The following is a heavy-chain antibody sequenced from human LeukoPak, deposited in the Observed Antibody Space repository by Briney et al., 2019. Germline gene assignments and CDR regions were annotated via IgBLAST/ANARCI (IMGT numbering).Heavy chain of an antibody. CDR1: GFTFSSYG. J-gene: IGHJ5*02. CDR2: IWYDGSRE. D-gene: IGHD2-2*01. V-gene: IGHV3-33*01. Sequence: GGSLRLSCSTSGFTFSSYGFHWVRRAPGKGLEWVAVIWYDGSREYYADSVKGRLTISRDSSKNTVYLQMNTLRADDTAVYYCARDDCSTTSCLTTWGQGTLVTVSS. CDR3: ARDDCSTTSCLTT.